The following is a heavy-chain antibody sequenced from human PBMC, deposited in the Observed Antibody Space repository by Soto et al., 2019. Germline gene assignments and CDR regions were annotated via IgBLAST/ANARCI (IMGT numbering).Heavy chain of an antibody. CDR1: GGTFSSYA. CDR3: ASGGRGMVRGVIIKGNFDY. Sequence: QVQLVQSGAEVKKPGSSVKVSCKASGGTFSSYAISWVRQAPGQGLEWMGGIIPIFGTANYAQKFQGRVTITPDESTSTAYMELSSLRSEDTAVYYCASGGRGMVRGVIIKGNFDYWGQGTLVTVSS. J-gene: IGHJ4*02. D-gene: IGHD3-10*01. V-gene: IGHV1-69*01. CDR2: IIPIFGTA.